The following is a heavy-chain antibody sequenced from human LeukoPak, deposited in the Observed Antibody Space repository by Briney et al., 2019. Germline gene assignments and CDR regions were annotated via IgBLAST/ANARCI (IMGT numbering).Heavy chain of an antibody. CDR2: IKQDGSEK. Sequence: GGSLRLSCAASGFTFSSYWMSWVRQAPGKGLEWVANIKQDGSEKYYVDSVKGRFTISRDNAKNSLYLQMNSLRVEDTAVYYCAKDNYDILTGYMFPDYYGMDVWGQGTTVTVSS. V-gene: IGHV3-7*01. J-gene: IGHJ6*02. D-gene: IGHD3-9*01. CDR1: GFTFSSYW. CDR3: AKDNYDILTGYMFPDYYGMDV.